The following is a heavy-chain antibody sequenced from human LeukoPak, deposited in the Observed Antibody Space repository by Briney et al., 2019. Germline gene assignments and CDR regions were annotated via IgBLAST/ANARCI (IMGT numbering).Heavy chain of an antibody. CDR1: GGSISSYY. D-gene: IGHD6-19*01. Sequence: SETLSLTCTVSGGSISSYYWSWIRQPPGKGLEWIGYIYYSGSTNYNPSLKSRVTISVDTSKNQFSLKLSSVTAADTAVYYCARAVAGRRDFDYWGQGTLVTVSS. J-gene: IGHJ4*02. CDR2: IYYSGST. V-gene: IGHV4-59*08. CDR3: ARAVAGRRDFDY.